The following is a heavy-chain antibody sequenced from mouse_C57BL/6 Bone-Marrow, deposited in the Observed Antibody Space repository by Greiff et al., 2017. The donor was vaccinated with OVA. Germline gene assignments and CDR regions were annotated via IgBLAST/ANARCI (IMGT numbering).Heavy chain of an antibody. CDR1: GYTFTDYN. CDR2: INPNNGGT. V-gene: IGHV1-18*01. Sequence: VQLQQSGPELVKPGASVKIPCKASGYTFTDYNMDWVKQSHGKSLEWIGDINPNNGGTIYNQKFKGKATLTVDKSSSTAYMELRSLTSEDTAVYYCARDYYGSSYDYFDYWGQGTTLTVSS. D-gene: IGHD1-1*01. CDR3: ARDYYGSSYDYFDY. J-gene: IGHJ2*01.